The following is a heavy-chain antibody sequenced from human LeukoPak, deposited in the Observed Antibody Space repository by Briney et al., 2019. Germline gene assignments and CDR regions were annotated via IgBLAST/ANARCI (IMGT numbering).Heavy chain of an antibody. CDR1: GFTFSAYA. V-gene: IGHV3-23*01. CDR2: IIGSGDGA. Sequence: GGSLRLSCAASGFTFSAYAMSWVRQAPGKGLQWVSLIIGSGDGAHYADPVKGRFTISRDNSKKTVYLQITTLKAEDTAVYYCAKGYIHLWGFDYWGQGTLVTVSS. J-gene: IGHJ4*02. D-gene: IGHD3-3*02. CDR3: AKGYIHLWGFDY.